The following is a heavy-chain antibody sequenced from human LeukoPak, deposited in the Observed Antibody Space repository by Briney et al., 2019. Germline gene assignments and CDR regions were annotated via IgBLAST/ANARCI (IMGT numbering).Heavy chain of an antibody. CDR1: GGTFSSYA. CDR2: IIPILGIA. D-gene: IGHD2-15*01. J-gene: IGHJ3*02. CDR3: AREIVVVVAATGAFDI. Sequence: SVKVSCKASGGTFSSYAISWVRQAPGQGLEWMGRIIPILGIANYAQKFQGRVTITADKSTSTAYMELSSLRSEDAAVYYCAREIVVVVAATGAFDIWGQGTMVTVSS. V-gene: IGHV1-69*04.